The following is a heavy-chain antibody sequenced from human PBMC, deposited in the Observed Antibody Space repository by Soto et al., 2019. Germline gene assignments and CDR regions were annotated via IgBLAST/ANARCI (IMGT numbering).Heavy chain of an antibody. J-gene: IGHJ3*02. CDR1: GFTFSSYA. D-gene: IGHD6-13*01. CDR3: AKVTLESAAAYDGAFDI. V-gene: IGHV3-23*01. CDR2: ISGSGGGT. Sequence: QPGGSLRLSCAASGFTFSSYAMSWVRQAPGKGLEWVSAISGSGGGTYYADSVKGRFTISRDNSKNTLYLQMNSLRAEDTAVYYCAKVTLESAAAYDGAFDIWGQGTMVTVSS.